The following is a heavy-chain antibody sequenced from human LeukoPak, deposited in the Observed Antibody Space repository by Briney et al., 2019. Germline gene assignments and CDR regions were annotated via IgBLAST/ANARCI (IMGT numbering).Heavy chain of an antibody. CDR3: ATWASYHGLDV. CDR1: GFNFDKYA. J-gene: IGHJ6*02. D-gene: IGHD1-26*01. Sequence: PGGSLRLSCTASGFNFDKYAMHWVRQRPGKGLEWVAVISADGTTDHADSVKGRFTVSRDNSKESLFLQMSSLRDEDTALYYCATWASYHGLDVWGQGTTVTVSS. V-gene: IGHV3-43*02. CDR2: ISADGTT.